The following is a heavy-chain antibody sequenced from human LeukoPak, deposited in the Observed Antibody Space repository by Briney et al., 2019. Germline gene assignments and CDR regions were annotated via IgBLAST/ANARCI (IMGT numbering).Heavy chain of an antibody. Sequence: SETLSLTCTVSGGSISSYYWSWIRQPPGKGLEWIGYIYYSGSTNYNPSLKSRVTISVDTSKNQFSLKLSSVTAADTAVYYCAFTGSSWHGYFQHWGQGTLVTVSS. CDR2: IYYSGST. CDR1: GGSISSYY. D-gene: IGHD6-13*01. V-gene: IGHV4-59*01. CDR3: AFTGSSWHGYFQH. J-gene: IGHJ1*01.